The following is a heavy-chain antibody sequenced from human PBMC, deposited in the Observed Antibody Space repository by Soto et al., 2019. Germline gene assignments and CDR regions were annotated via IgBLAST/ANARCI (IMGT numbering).Heavy chain of an antibody. Sequence: PSETLSLTCTVSGGSISSGGYYWSWIRQHPGKGLEWIGYIYYSGSTYYNPSLKSRVTISVDTSKNQYSLKLSSVTAADTAVYYCAKSSQSPVTTIDYCGQGNPVAVSS. CDR3: AKSSQSPVTTIDY. V-gene: IGHV4-31*03. CDR2: IYYSGST. J-gene: IGHJ4*02. CDR1: GGSISSGGYY. D-gene: IGHD4-17*01.